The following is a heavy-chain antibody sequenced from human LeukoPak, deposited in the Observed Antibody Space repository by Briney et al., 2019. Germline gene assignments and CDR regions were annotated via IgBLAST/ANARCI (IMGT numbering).Heavy chain of an antibody. J-gene: IGHJ1*01. V-gene: IGHV3-23*01. D-gene: IGHD3-10*01. CDR3: ARVLMVRGVTH. CDR2: ISGPGSSS. Sequence: GGSLRLSCEASGFSFSGNAMSWVRQAPGKGLEWVSAISGPGSSSYYSDSVKGRFTISRDTSKNTLYLQMNSLRAEDTAVYYCARVLMVRGVTHWGQGTLVTVSS. CDR1: GFSFSGNA.